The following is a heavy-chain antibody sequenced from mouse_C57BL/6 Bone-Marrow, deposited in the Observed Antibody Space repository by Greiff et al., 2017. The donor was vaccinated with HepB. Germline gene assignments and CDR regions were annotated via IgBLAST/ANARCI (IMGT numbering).Heavy chain of an antibody. CDR3: ARKFITTVVPYFDY. V-gene: IGHV1-69*01. CDR2: IDPSDSYT. CDR1: GYTFTSYW. Sequence: QVQLQQPGAELVMPGASVKLSCKASGYTFTSYWMHWVKQRPGQGLEWIGEIDPSDSYTNYNQKFKGKSTLTVDKSSSTAYMPLSSLTSEDSAVYYCARKFITTVVPYFDYWGQGTTLTVSS. J-gene: IGHJ2*01. D-gene: IGHD1-1*01.